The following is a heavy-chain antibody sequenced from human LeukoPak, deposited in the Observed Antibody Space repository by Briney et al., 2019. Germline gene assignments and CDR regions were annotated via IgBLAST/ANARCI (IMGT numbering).Heavy chain of an antibody. Sequence: GGSLRLSRAASGFTFSSYAMSWVRQAPGKGLEWVSAISGSGGSTYYADSVKGRFTISRDNSKNTLYLQMNSLRAEDTAVYYCANLRYFDWLQKSTFDYWGQGTLVTVSS. V-gene: IGHV3-23*01. CDR1: GFTFSSYA. J-gene: IGHJ4*02. CDR2: ISGSGGST. D-gene: IGHD3-9*01. CDR3: ANLRYFDWLQKSTFDY.